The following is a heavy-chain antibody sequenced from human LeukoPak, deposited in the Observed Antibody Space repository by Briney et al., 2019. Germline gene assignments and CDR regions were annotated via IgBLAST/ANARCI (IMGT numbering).Heavy chain of an antibody. V-gene: IGHV3-30*18. CDR3: AKDGKKWQEPLES. Sequence: PGGSLRLSCAASGFTFSSYGMHWVCQAPGKGLEWVAVISYDGSNKFYPDSVKGRFTISRDNSNLYLQMNSLRAEDTAVYYCAKDGKKWQEPLESWGQGTLVIVSS. J-gene: IGHJ4*02. D-gene: IGHD1-14*01. CDR1: GFTFSSYG. CDR2: ISYDGSNK.